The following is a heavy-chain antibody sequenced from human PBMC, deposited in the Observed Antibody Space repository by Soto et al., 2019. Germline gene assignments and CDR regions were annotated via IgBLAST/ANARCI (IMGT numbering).Heavy chain of an antibody. CDR3: ARSSTLLGVPAASDAFEI. CDR2: ISSSSSHT. Sequence: GGSLRLSCAASGFTFSIYSMNWVRQAPGKGLEWVSSISSSSSHTYYGDSVKGRFTITRDNARNSLYLQMNSLRGEDTAVYYCARSSTLLGVPAASDAFEIWGQGTMVTVSS. D-gene: IGHD2-2*01. J-gene: IGHJ3*02. CDR1: GFTFSIYS. V-gene: IGHV3-21*01.